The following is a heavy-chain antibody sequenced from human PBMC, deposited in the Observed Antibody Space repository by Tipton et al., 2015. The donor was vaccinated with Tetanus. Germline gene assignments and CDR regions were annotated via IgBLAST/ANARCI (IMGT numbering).Heavy chain of an antibody. Sequence: GLVKPSETLSVTCTVSGGSISSISWIRQPPGKGLEWIGNIFYSGSTSYNPSLKSRVTLSVDTPGNQFSLKLTSVTAADTAIYYCAKHGDTSRNFYFDYWGQGALVTVSS. D-gene: IGHD6-13*01. V-gene: IGHV4-39*01. CDR2: IFYSGST. J-gene: IGHJ4*02. CDR1: GGSISSIS. CDR3: AKHGDTSRNFYFDY.